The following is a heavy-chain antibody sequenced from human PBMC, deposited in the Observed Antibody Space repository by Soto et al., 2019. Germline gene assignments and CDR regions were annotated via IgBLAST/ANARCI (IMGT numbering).Heavy chain of an antibody. CDR1: GFTFSSYG. D-gene: IGHD4-17*01. Sequence: PGGSLRLSCAASGFTFSSYGMHWVRQAPGKGLEWVAAISYDGSNKYYADSVKGRFTISRDNSKNTLYLQMNSLRAEDTAVYYCAKEPALTTSYYYYGTDVWGQGNTVTVSS. CDR3: AKEPALTTSYYYYGTDV. CDR2: ISYDGSNK. J-gene: IGHJ6*02. V-gene: IGHV3-30*18.